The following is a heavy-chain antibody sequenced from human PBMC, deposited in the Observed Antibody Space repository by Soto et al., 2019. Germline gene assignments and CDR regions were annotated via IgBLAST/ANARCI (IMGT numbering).Heavy chain of an antibody. CDR1: GGTFSSYA. CDR3: ARVGRGYDDFAY. Sequence: QVQLVQSGAEVKKPGSSVKVSCKASGGTFSSYAISWVRQAPGQGLEWMGGIIPIFCTANYAQKFQGRDTITADDSTSTAYMELSSLRSEDTAVYYCARVGRGYDDFAYWGQGTLVTVSS. CDR2: IIPIFCTA. V-gene: IGHV1-69*01. D-gene: IGHD5-12*01. J-gene: IGHJ4*02.